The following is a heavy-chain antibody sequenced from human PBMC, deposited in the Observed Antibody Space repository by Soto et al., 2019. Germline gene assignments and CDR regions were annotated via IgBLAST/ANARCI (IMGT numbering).Heavy chain of an antibody. CDR2: MNPNSGNT. CDR1: GYTFTSYD. J-gene: IGHJ6*03. D-gene: IGHD3-16*02. Sequence: ASVKVSCKASGYTFTSYDINWVRQATGQGLEWMGWMNPNSGNTGYAQKFQSRVTMTRNTSISTAYMELSSLRSEDTAVYYCARGTYYDYIWGSYRPYEDYYYYMDVWGKGATVTVSS. V-gene: IGHV1-8*01. CDR3: ARGTYYDYIWGSYRPYEDYYYYMDV.